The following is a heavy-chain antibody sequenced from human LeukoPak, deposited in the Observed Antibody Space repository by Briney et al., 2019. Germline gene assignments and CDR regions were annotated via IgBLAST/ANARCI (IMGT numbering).Heavy chain of an antibody. V-gene: IGHV3-7*01. Sequence: PGGSLRLSCAASGFTFTSYWMTWFRQAPGKGLEWVGNINPDGSEKHYADSVKGRFTMSRDNAKSSLYLQMSALRVEDTAVYYCARGITLALFDYWGQGTLVTVSS. CDR2: INPDGSEK. CDR1: GFTFTSYW. J-gene: IGHJ4*02. CDR3: ARGITLALFDY. D-gene: IGHD3-16*01.